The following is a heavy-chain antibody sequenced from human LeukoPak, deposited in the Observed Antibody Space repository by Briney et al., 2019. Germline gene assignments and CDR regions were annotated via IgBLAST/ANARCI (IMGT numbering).Heavy chain of an antibody. D-gene: IGHD2/OR15-2a*01. Sequence: GESLKISCKGSGYSFSSYWIGWVRQAPGQGLEWMGLINASDGGTSYAQKFQDRVTMTRDTSTSTVFMELSSLKSEDTAVYYCARGGTTYARDSWGQGTLVTVSS. J-gene: IGHJ5*01. CDR3: ARGGTTYARDS. CDR1: GYSFSSYW. CDR2: INASDGGT. V-gene: IGHV1-46*01.